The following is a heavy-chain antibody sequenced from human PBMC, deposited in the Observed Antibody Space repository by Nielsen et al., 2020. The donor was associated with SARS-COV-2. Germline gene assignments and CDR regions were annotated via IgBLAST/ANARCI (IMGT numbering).Heavy chain of an antibody. J-gene: IGHJ1*01. V-gene: IGHV4-34*01. CDR2: INHSGST. D-gene: IGHD3-9*01. CDR3: ARSSPFYDILTGYYKAEYFQH. Sequence: SETLSLTCAVYGGSFSGYYWRWIRQPPGKGLEWIGEINHSGSTNYNPSLKSRVTISVDTSKNQFSLKLSSVTAADTAVYYCARSSPFYDILTGYYKAEYFQHWGQGTLVTVSS. CDR1: GGSFSGYY.